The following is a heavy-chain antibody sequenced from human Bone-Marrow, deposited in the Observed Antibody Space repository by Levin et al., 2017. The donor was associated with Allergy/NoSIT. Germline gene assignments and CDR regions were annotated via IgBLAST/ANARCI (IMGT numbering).Heavy chain of an antibody. CDR1: GYTFTYYE. CDR2: MNPKTDNT. J-gene: IGHJ6*02. V-gene: IGHV1-8*01. CDR3: ARRKFFGFVGQHYYYGLDV. D-gene: IGHD3-3*01. Sequence: ASVKVSCKASGYTFTYYEINWVRQATGQGLEWMGWMNPKTDNTGLAEKFQGRVTLIGDTSTSTAYMELHSLGSEDTAVYYCARRKFFGFVGQHYYYGLDVWGQGTTVTVSS.